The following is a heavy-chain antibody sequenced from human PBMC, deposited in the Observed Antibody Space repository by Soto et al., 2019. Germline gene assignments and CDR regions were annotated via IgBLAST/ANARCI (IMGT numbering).Heavy chain of an antibody. CDR3: TRRPKAGDAGVDHLAY. J-gene: IGHJ4*02. CDR2: IKSKGDGGAV. V-gene: IGHV3-15*07. Sequence: EVRLVESGGGSVQPEGSLRLSCAASGLRLSDGWMNWVRQTPGKGLEWVGRIKSKGDGGAVDYAAPVNGIFTISRDESENMLYLQMNNLKADDTGIYYCTRRPKAGDAGVDHLAYWGQGALVTVSS. CDR1: GLRLSDGW. D-gene: IGHD3-10*01.